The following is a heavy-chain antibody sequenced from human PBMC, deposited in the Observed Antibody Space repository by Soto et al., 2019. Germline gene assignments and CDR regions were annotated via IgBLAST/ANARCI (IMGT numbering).Heavy chain of an antibody. CDR2: ISAYNGNT. CDR1: GYTFTSYG. CDR3: ASGQMGYCSGGSCYGSYYYGMDV. D-gene: IGHD2-15*01. J-gene: IGHJ6*02. V-gene: IGHV1-18*04. Sequence: QVQLVQSGAEVKKPGASVKVSCKASGYTFTSYGISWVRQAPGQGLEWMGWISAYNGNTNYAQKLKGRVTMTTDTSTSTAYMELRSLRSDDTAVYYCASGQMGYCSGGSCYGSYYYGMDVWGQGTTVTVSS.